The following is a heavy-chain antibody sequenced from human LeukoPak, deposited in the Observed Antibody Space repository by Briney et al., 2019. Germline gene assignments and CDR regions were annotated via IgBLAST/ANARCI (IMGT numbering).Heavy chain of an antibody. J-gene: IGHJ2*01. CDR2: ISGGGDNT. CDR3: ARMLWGVNRSFDL. D-gene: IGHD3-10*01. V-gene: IGHV3-23*01. Sequence: PGGSLRLSCAASGFTFSTYAMSWVRQAPGKGLEWVSAISGGGDNTYYADSVKGRFTISRDNSKNTLYLQMNSLRDEDTAVYHCARMLWGVNRSFDLWGRGTLVTVSS. CDR1: GFTFSTYA.